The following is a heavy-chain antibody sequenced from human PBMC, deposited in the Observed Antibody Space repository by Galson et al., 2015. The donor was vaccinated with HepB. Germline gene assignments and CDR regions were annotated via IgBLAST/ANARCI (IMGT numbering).Heavy chain of an antibody. V-gene: IGHV1-2*04. Sequence: SVKVSCKASAYTFIAYSIHWVRQAPGQGLEWMGSINPNSGDTMYSQKFQGWVTMTRDTSISTAYMELIRLTSDDTAVYYCARAAAFDYWGQGTLVTVSS. CDR1: AYTFIAYS. CDR3: ARAAAFDY. CDR2: INPNSGDT. J-gene: IGHJ4*02. D-gene: IGHD2-2*01.